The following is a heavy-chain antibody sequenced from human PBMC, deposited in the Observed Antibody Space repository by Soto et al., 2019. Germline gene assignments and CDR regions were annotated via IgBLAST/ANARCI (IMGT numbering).Heavy chain of an antibody. Sequence: SETLSLTCTVSGGSVSSGSYYWSWIRQPPGKGLEWIGDIYYSGSTNYNPSLKSRVTISVDTSKNQFSLKLSSVTAADTAVYYCARGPRRYDILAGYYPSGMDVWGQGTTVTVS. CDR2: IYYSGST. CDR3: ARGPRRYDILAGYYPSGMDV. J-gene: IGHJ6*02. CDR1: GGSVSSGSYY. D-gene: IGHD3-9*01. V-gene: IGHV4-61*01.